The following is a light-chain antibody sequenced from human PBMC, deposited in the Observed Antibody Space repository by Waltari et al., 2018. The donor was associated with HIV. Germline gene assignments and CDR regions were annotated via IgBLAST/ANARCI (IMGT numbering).Light chain of an antibody. Sequence: DVQLTQSPSFLSASVGDRVTITCRASQGIVNYLAWYQQKPGKAPKLLIYAASTLQRGVPSRFSGSGSGTEITLTISSLQPEDFATYYCQQLNSYLTLTFGGGTKVEIK. J-gene: IGKJ4*01. CDR1: QGIVNY. V-gene: IGKV1-9*01. CDR2: AAS. CDR3: QQLNSYLTLT.